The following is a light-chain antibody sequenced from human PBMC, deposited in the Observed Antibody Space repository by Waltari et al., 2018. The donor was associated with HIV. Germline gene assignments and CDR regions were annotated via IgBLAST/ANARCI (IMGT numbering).Light chain of an antibody. V-gene: IGLV2-8*01. J-gene: IGLJ2*01. CDR2: EVT. Sequence: TQPPSASGSPGQSVTLSCTGTNSDIGTYDYVSWYQQHPGKAPKLVISEVTKRPSGVSDRFSGSRSGNTAFLTVSGLQAEDEADYYCSSFANRDGFYVLFGGGTRLTVL. CDR1: NSDIGTYDY. CDR3: SSFANRDGFYVL.